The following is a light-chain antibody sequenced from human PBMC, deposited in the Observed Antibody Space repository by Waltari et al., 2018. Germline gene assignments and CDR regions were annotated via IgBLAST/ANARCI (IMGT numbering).Light chain of an antibody. V-gene: IGKV4-1*01. CDR1: QSVLYSNDRKDY. J-gene: IGKJ2*02. CDR2: WAS. CDR3: QQYYTTPGT. Sequence: DIVMTQSPDSLAVSLGERATINCKSSQSVLYSNDRKDYLAWYQHRAGQPPKLLIYWASTRESGVPDRFSGSGSGTVFTLTISSLQAEDVAVYYCQQYYTTPGTFGQGTKLEIK.